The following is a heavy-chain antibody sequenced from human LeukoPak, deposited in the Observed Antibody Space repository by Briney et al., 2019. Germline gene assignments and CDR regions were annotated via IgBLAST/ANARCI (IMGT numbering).Heavy chain of an antibody. V-gene: IGHV4-61*02. CDR3: ARELIRNWFDP. CDR2: IYTSGST. Sequence: SETLSLTCTVSGGSISSGSYYWSWIRQPAGKGLEWIGRIYTSGSTNYNPSLKSRVTISVDTSKNQFSLKLSSVTAADTAVYYCARELIRNWFDPWGQGTLVTVSS. CDR1: GGSISSGSYY. D-gene: IGHD2/OR15-2a*01. J-gene: IGHJ5*02.